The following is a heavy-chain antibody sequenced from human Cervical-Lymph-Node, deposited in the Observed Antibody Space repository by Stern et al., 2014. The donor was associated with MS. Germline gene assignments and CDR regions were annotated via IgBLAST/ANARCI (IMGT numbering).Heavy chain of an antibody. J-gene: IGHJ4*02. Sequence: VQLVESGAEVKKPGASVKVSCKTSAYNFTNYGVTWVRRAPGQGLEWMGWISGYNGNTKYEQKFQGRVAMTTDTSTKTAYMELRSLRSSDTAVYYCARAGYDASGLSDYWGQGTLVTVSS. CDR2: ISGYNGNT. CDR3: ARAGYDASGLSDY. D-gene: IGHD5-12*01. CDR1: AYNFTNYG. V-gene: IGHV1-18*01.